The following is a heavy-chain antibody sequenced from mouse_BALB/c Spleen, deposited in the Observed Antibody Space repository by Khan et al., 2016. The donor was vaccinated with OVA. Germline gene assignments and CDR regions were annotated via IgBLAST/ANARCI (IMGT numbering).Heavy chain of an antibody. Sequence: EVELVESGGSLVKPGGSLKLSCAASGFTFNNYAMSWVRQTSEKRLEWVATVSSGGSYTYYPASVKGRFTISRDTAKNTMYLQMSSLRSEDTAMYYCARQGGIYDGSFDYWGQGTPLTVSA. J-gene: IGHJ2*01. CDR1: GFTFNNYA. CDR3: ARQGGIYDGSFDY. V-gene: IGHV5-9-3*01. D-gene: IGHD2-3*01. CDR2: VSSGGSYT.